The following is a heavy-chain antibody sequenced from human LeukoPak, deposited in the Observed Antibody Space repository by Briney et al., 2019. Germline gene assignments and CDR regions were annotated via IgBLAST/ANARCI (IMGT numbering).Heavy chain of an antibody. CDR3: ARRGSSGYFFDP. J-gene: IGHJ5*02. V-gene: IGHV4-59*12. D-gene: IGHD3-22*01. CDR1: GGSISSYY. CDR2: IYYSGST. Sequence: NSSETLSLTCTVSGGSISSYYWSWIRQPPGKGLEWIGYIYYSGSTNYNPSLKSRVTISVDTSKNQFSLKLSSVTAADTAVYYCARRGSSGYFFDPWGQGTLVTVSS.